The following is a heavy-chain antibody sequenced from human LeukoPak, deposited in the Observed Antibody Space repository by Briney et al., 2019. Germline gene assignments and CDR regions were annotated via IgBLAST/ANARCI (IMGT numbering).Heavy chain of an antibody. CDR1: GYTFTSYG. V-gene: IGHV1-18*01. D-gene: IGHD3-22*01. J-gene: IGHJ3*02. Sequence: ASVKVSCKASGYTFTSYGISWVRQAPGQGLEWMGWISAYNGNTNYAQKLQGRVTMTTDTSTSTAYMELRSLRSDDTAVYYCARAGRITMIVVVPGDAFDIWGQGTMVTVSS. CDR2: ISAYNGNT. CDR3: ARAGRITMIVVVPGDAFDI.